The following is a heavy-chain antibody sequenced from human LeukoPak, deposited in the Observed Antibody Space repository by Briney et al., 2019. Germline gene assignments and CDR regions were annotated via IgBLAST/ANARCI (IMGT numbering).Heavy chain of an antibody. CDR2: ISAYNGNT. CDR3: ARVEHSSSWYAFLGKSPTPPQSNWFDP. CDR1: GYTFTSYG. J-gene: IGHJ5*02. V-gene: IGHV1-18*01. Sequence: ASVKVSCKASGYTFTSYGISWVRQAPGQGLEWMGWISAYNGNTNYAQKLQGRVTMTTDTSTSTAYMELRSLRSDDTAVYYCARVEHSSSWYAFLGKSPTPPQSNWFDPWGQGTLVTVSS. D-gene: IGHD6-13*01.